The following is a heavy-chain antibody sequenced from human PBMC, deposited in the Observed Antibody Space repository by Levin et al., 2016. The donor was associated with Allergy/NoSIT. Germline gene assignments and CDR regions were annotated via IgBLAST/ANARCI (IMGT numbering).Heavy chain of an antibody. Sequence: GGSLRLSCAASGFTFSSYSMNWVRQAPGKGLEWVSSISSSIIYIYYADSVKGRFTISRDNAKNSLYLQMNSPRAEDTAVYFCARSYDTSGYYPLYYFDYWGQGTLVTVSS. V-gene: IGHV3-21*01. D-gene: IGHD3-22*01. CDR1: GFTFSSYS. CDR3: ARSYDTSGYYPLYYFDY. CDR2: ISSSIIYI. J-gene: IGHJ4*02.